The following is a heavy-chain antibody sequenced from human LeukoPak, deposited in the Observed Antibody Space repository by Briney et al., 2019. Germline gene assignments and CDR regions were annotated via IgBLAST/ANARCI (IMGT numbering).Heavy chain of an antibody. J-gene: IGHJ4*02. CDR3: ARDISSWYSAGY. V-gene: IGHV3-21*01. CDR1: GLTLSSYS. Sequence: GGSLRLSCALSGLTLSSYSMNWVRHPPGKGLEWVSSISSSSSYIYYADSVKGPFTISRDNAKNSLYLQMCSLRAEDTAVYYCARDISSWYSAGYWGQGTLVTVSS. D-gene: IGHD6-13*01. CDR2: ISSSSSYI.